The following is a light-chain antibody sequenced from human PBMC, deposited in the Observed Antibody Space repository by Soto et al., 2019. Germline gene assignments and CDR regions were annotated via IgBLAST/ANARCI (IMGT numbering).Light chain of an antibody. CDR2: GAS. CDR3: QQYNNWPRT. V-gene: IGKV3-15*01. CDR1: QSVSSN. J-gene: IGKJ1*01. Sequence: EILITESPATLSVSPGERANLSCRVSQSVSSNLAWYQQKPGQAPRLLIYGASTRATGIPARFSGSGSGTEFTLTISSLQSEDFAVYYCQQYNNWPRTFGQGTKVDIK.